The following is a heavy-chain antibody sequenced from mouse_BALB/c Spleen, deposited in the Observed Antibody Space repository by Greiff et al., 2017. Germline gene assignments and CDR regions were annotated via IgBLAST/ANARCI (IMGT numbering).Heavy chain of an antibody. J-gene: IGHJ4*01. CDR2: IYPGDGDT. CDR3: AKWWMDYYAMDY. CDR1: GYAFSSSW. D-gene: IGHD1-1*02. Sequence: LMEPGASVKISCKASGYAFSSSWMNWVKQRPGQGLEWIGRIYPGDGDTNYNGKFKGKATLTADKSSSTAYMQLSSLTSVDSAVYFCAKWWMDYYAMDYWGQGTSVTVSS. V-gene: IGHV1-82*01.